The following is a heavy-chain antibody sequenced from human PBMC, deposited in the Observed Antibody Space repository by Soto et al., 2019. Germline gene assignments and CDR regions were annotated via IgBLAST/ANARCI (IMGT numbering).Heavy chain of an antibody. J-gene: IGHJ5*02. CDR1: GDSVSSNSAA. Sequence: SQTLSLTCAISGDSVSSNSAAWNWIRQSPSRGLEWLGRTYYRSKWYNDYAISVKSRITINPDTSKNQFSLQLSSVIPEDTAVYYCARAHVGSDRYTLERFDPWGQGTLATVSS. CDR3: ARAHVGSDRYTLERFDP. D-gene: IGHD2-15*01. CDR2: TYYRSKWYN. V-gene: IGHV6-1*01.